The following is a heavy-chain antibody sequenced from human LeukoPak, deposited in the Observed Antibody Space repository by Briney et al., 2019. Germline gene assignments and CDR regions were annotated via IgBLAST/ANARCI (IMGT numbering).Heavy chain of an antibody. CDR3: ARVSDSSGYTAFDI. CDR1: GESFSGYY. J-gene: IGHJ3*02. Sequence: PSETLSLTCAVYGESFSGYYWSWIRQPPGKGLEWIGEINHSGSTNYNPSLKSRVTISVDTSKNQFSLQLNSVTPEDTAVYYCARVSDSSGYTAFDIWGQGTMVTVSS. V-gene: IGHV4-34*01. CDR2: INHSGST. D-gene: IGHD3-22*01.